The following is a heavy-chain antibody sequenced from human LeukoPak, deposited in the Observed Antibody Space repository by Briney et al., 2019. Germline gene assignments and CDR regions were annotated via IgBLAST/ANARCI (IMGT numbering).Heavy chain of an antibody. CDR1: GFTFDDYG. D-gene: IGHD5-18*01. CDR3: AKIRGIQLWLHAY. J-gene: IGHJ4*02. Sequence: GGSLRLSCAASGFTFDDYGMSWVRQVPGKGLEWVSGINWNGSGAGYADSVKGRFTISRDNAKNSLYLQMNSLRAEDTAVYYCAKIRGIQLWLHAYWGQGTLVTVSS. CDR2: INWNGSGA. V-gene: IGHV3-20*04.